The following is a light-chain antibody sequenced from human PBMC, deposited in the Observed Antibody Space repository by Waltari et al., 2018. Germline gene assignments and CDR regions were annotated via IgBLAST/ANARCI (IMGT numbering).Light chain of an antibody. Sequence: QSVLTQPPSVSGAPGHSLTISCTGSRSNIGAGYAVHWYQQLPGAAPKRLIYAFSNRPSGVPDRFYGSKSGTSASLAINGLQAEDEAVYYCQSYDSSLSAVFGGGTKVTVL. CDR3: QSYDSSLSAV. CDR1: RSNIGAGYA. J-gene: IGLJ3*02. V-gene: IGLV1-40*01. CDR2: AFS.